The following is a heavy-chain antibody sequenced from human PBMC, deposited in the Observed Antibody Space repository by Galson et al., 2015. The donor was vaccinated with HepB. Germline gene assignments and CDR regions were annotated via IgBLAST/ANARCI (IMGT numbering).Heavy chain of an antibody. Sequence: SVKVSCKASGYTFTSYYMHWVLQAPGQGLEWMGIINPSGGSTSYAQKFQGRVTMTRDTSTSTVYMELSSLRSEDTAVYYCARGGGGYNLGRGVFDIWGQGTKVTVSS. CDR2: INPSGGST. CDR1: GYTFTSYY. D-gene: IGHD5-24*01. V-gene: IGHV1-46*01. J-gene: IGHJ3*02. CDR3: ARGGGGYNLGRGVFDI.